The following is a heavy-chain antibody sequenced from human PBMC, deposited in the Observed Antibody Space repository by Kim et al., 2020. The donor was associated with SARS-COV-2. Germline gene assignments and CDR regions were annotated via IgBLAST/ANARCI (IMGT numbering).Heavy chain of an antibody. D-gene: IGHD5-12*01. CDR2: ISSSSTI. V-gene: IGHV3-48*02. Sequence: GGSLRLSCAASGFTFSSYSMNWVRQAPGKGLEWVSYISSSSTIYYADSVKGRFTISRDNAKNSLYLQMNSLRDEDTAVYYCARDRYSGYVWGQGTLVTVSS. CDR1: GFTFSSYS. J-gene: IGHJ4*02. CDR3: ARDRYSGYV.